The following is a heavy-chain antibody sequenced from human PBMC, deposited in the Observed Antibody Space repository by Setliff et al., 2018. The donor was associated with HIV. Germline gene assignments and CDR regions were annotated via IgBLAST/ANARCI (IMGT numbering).Heavy chain of an antibody. D-gene: IGHD4-17*01. CDR1: GGSFSGYY. CDR2: STHSGST. V-gene: IGHV4-34*01. CDR3: ARQHGDYAFGS. J-gene: IGHJ5*01. Sequence: SETLSLTCAVYGGSFSGYYWSWIRQPPGKGLEWIGESTHSGSTNYNPSLKSRVTISVDTSKKQFSLKLTSVTAADTAVYYCARQHGDYAFGSWGQGTLVTVSS.